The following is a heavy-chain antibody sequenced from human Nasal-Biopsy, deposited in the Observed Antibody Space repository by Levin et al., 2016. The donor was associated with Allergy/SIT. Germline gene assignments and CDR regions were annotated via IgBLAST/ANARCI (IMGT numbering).Heavy chain of an antibody. J-gene: IGHJ5*02. D-gene: IGHD1-26*01. CDR2: ANDSGSS. CDR1: GGSFQGYF. CDR3: ARSIVGGRGRSDP. V-gene: IGHV4-34*01. Sequence: GSLRLSCAVTGGSFQGYFWSWIRQPPGKGLEFIEEANDSGSSNYNPSLKSRVTISVDPSNNQFSLELTSVTAADTAIYYCARSIVGGRGRSDPWGQGTLVTVSA.